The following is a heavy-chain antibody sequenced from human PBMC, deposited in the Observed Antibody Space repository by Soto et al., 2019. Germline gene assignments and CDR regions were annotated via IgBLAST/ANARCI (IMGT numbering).Heavy chain of an antibody. D-gene: IGHD3-22*01. V-gene: IGHV4-59*01. CDR3: ATASSSGSSGELDY. CDR1: GGSISSFY. J-gene: IGHJ4*02. CDR2: VYNSGST. Sequence: SETLSLTCTVSGGSISSFYWSWIRQPPGKGLEWIGYVYNSGSTDYNPSLLSRVTISIDTSKNQFSLRLTSVTAADTAVYYCATASSSGSSGELDYWGQGTLVTVSS.